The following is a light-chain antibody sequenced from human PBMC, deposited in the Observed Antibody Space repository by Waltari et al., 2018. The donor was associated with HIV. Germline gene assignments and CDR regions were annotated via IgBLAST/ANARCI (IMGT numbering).Light chain of an antibody. Sequence: QTVVTQEPSLSVSSGCTVTLSCCFMFGTLSSLHYSCWYRPTPGQTPRTLIHKPKTRSAGVPDLFPRSIVGTKAALTITGAQADYESDYYCVLCFGGGMSYVFGTGTRVTVL. CDR2: KPK. J-gene: IGLJ1*01. CDR3: VLCFGGGMSYV. CDR1: FGTLSSLHY. V-gene: IGLV8-61*01.